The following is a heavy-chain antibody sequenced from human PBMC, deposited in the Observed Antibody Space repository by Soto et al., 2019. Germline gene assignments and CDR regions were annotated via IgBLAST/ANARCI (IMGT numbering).Heavy chain of an antibody. D-gene: IGHD6-13*01. J-gene: IGHJ6*03. CDR1: GFTFDDYA. V-gene: IGHV3-9*01. CDR3: AKDGAAAGSYYYYYMDV. CDR2: ISWNSGSI. Sequence: SLXLSCAASGFTFDDYAMHWVRQAPGKGLEWVSGISWNSGSIGYADSVKGRFTISRDNAKNSLYLQMNSLRAEDTALYYCAKDGAAAGSYYYYYMDVWGKGTTVTVSS.